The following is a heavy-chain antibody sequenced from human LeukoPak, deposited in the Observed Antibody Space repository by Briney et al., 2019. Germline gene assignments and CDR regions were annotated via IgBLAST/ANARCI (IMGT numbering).Heavy chain of an antibody. D-gene: IGHD2-2*01. J-gene: IGHJ3*02. CDR1: GYTLTELS. CDR3: ATDIVVLDAFDI. Sequence: GSVKVSCKVSGYTLTELSMHWVRQAPGKGLEWMGGFDPEDGETIYAQKFQGRVTMTEDTSTDTAYMELSSLRSEDTAVYYCATDIVVLDAFDIWGQGTMVTVSS. CDR2: FDPEDGET. V-gene: IGHV1-24*01.